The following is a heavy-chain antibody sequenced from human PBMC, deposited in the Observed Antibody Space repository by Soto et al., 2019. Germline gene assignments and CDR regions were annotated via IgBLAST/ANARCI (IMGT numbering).Heavy chain of an antibody. CDR3: AKDSGGSYYVYYYYSGMDV. CDR1: GFTFSNAW. CDR2: ISYDGSNK. D-gene: IGHD1-26*01. Sequence: GVSLRLSCAASGFTFSNAWMNWVRQAPGKGLEWVAVISYDGSNKYYADSVKGRFTISRDNSKNTLYLQMNSLRAEDTAVYYCAKDSGGSYYVYYYYSGMDVWGQGTTVNVSS. V-gene: IGHV3-30*18. J-gene: IGHJ6*02.